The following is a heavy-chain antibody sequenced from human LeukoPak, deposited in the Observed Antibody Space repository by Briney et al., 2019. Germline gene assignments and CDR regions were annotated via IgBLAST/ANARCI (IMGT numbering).Heavy chain of an antibody. D-gene: IGHD2-8*01. CDR3: ARVAVYGAFDI. CDR1: GGSFSGYY. V-gene: IGHV4-34*01. J-gene: IGHJ3*02. Sequence: SETLSLTCAVYGGSFSGYYWSWIRQPPGKGLEWIGGINHSGSTNYNPSLKSRVTISVDTSKNQFSLKLSSVTAADTAVYYCARVAVYGAFDIWGQGTMVTVSS. CDR2: INHSGST.